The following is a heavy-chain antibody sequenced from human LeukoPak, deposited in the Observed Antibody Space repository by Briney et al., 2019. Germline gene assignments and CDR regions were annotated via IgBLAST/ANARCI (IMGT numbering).Heavy chain of an antibody. V-gene: IGHV4-30-4*02. J-gene: IGHJ3*02. D-gene: IGHD4-23*01. CDR2: IYYSGST. CDR1: GGSISSGDYY. Sequence: PSETLSLTCTVSGGSISSGDYYWSWIRQPPGKGLEWIGYIYYSGSTYYNPSLKSRVTISVDTSKNQISLKLSSATAADTAVYYCARDGAYGGAFDIWGQGTMVTVSS. CDR3: ARDGAYGGAFDI.